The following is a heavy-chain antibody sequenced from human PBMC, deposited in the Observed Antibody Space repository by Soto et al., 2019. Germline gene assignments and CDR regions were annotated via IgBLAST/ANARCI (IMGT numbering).Heavy chain of an antibody. CDR1: GFTFSSYA. Sequence: QVQLVESGGGVVQPGRSLRLSCAASGFTFSSYAMHWVRQAPGKGLEWVAVISYDGSNKYYAESVKGRFTISRDNSKNTLYLQMNSLRAEDTAVYDCARAVRGSTSGWFDPWGQGSLVTDSS. V-gene: IGHV3-30-3*01. CDR2: ISYDGSNK. J-gene: IGHJ5*02. D-gene: IGHD2-2*01. CDR3: ARAVRGSTSGWFDP.